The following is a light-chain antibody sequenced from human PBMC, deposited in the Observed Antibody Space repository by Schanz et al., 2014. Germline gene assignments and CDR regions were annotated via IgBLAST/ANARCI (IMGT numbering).Light chain of an antibody. CDR2: GTS. J-gene: IGKJ1*01. CDR3: QQYGSSSWT. V-gene: IGKV3-20*01. CDR1: QSVHRNY. Sequence: EIVLTQSPGTLSLSPGERATLSCRASQSVHRNYLAWHQQKPGQAPRLLIYGTSIRATGIPDRFSGSGSGTDFTLTISRLEPEDFAVYYCQQYGSSSWTFGQGTKVEIK.